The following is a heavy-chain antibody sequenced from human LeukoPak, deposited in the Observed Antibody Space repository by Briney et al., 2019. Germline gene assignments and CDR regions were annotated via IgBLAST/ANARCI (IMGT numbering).Heavy chain of an antibody. V-gene: IGHV3-30-3*01. Sequence: GGSLRLFCAASGFTFSSYAMHWVRQAPGKGLEWVAVISYDGSNKYYADSVKGRFTISRDNSKNTLYLQMNSLRAEDTAVYYCARVGYSSGWYGEGYYYYGMDVWGQGTTVTVSS. CDR3: ARVGYSSGWYGEGYYYYGMDV. CDR2: ISYDGSNK. CDR1: GFTFSSYA. D-gene: IGHD6-19*01. J-gene: IGHJ6*02.